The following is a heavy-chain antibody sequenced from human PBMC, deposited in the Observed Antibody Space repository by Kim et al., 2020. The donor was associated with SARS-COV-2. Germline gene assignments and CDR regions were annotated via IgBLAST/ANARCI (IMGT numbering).Heavy chain of an antibody. CDR3: ASYSETPGIAVPGTLDY. CDR2: IIPILGIA. V-gene: IGHV1-69*02. CDR1: GGTFSSYT. J-gene: IGHJ4*02. Sequence: SVKVSCKASGGTFSSYTISWVRQAPGQGLEWMGRIIPILGIANYAQKFQGRVTITADKSTSTAYMELSSLRSEDTAVYYCASYSETPGIAVPGTLDYWGQGTLVTVSS. D-gene: IGHD6-19*01.